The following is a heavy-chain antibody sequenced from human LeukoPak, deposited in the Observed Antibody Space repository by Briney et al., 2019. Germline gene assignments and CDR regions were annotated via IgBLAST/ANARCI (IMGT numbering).Heavy chain of an antibody. Sequence: GGSLRLSCAASGFTFSSYGMHWVRQAPGKGLEWVAAIWYDGSNKYYADSVKGRFTISRDNSKNTLYLQMNSLRAEDTAVYYCASEMSAARPFGFDYWGQGTLVTVSS. J-gene: IGHJ4*02. V-gene: IGHV3-33*01. CDR1: GFTFSSYG. CDR3: ASEMSAARPFGFDY. CDR2: IWYDGSNK. D-gene: IGHD6-6*01.